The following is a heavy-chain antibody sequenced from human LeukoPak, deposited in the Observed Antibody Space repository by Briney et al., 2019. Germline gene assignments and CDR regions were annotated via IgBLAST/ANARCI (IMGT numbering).Heavy chain of an antibody. CDR1: GFTFSSYG. CDR3: ARDFGSGRRWFDY. D-gene: IGHD4-23*01. Sequence: GGSLRLSCAASGFTFSSYGMSWVRQAPGKGLEWISYISSSGTTIYYADSVKGRSTISRDNAKNSLSLQMNGLRADDTAVYYCARDFGSGRRWFDYWGRGTLVTVSS. V-gene: IGHV3-48*01. J-gene: IGHJ4*02. CDR2: ISSSGTTI.